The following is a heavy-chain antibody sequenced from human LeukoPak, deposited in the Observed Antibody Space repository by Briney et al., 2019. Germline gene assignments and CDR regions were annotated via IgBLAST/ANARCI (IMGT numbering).Heavy chain of an antibody. V-gene: IGHV3-23*01. J-gene: IGHJ4*02. CDR1: GFTFSNYV. D-gene: IGHD4-17*01. Sequence: PGGSLGLPCAASGFTFSNYVMSWVRQAPGKGLEWVSDISGGGSSTHYADSVKGRFTISRENSQNTLYLQMNSLRAEDTAVYYCAKDGYGVLDYWGQGTLVTVSS. CDR3: AKDGYGVLDY. CDR2: ISGGGSST.